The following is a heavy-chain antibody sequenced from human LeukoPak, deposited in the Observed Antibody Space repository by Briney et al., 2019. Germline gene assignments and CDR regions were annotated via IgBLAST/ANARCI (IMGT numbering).Heavy chain of an antibody. J-gene: IGHJ6*02. V-gene: IGHV3-23*01. Sequence: GGSLRLSCAASGFTFSRFTMSWVRQAPGKGLEWVSVVSVGGGSTFYADSARGRFTISRDDSKNTAYLQMNSLKTEDTAVYYCARHSDKYCSGSNCYVYNFYGLDVWGQGTTVTVSS. CDR2: VSVGGGST. CDR3: ARHSDKYCSGSNCYVYNFYGLDV. CDR1: GFTFSRFT. D-gene: IGHD2-15*01.